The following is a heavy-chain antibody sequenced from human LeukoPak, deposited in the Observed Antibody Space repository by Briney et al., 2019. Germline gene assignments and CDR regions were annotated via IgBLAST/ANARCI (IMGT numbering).Heavy chain of an antibody. CDR2: IYYSGST. D-gene: IGHD3-22*01. J-gene: IGHJ4*02. Sequence: SETLSLTCTVSGGSISSGDYYWSWIRQPPGKGLEWIGYIYYSGSTYYNPSLKSRVTKSVHTSKNQFSLKLSSVTAADTAVYYCASDYYDSSGYRDWGQGTLVTVSS. CDR1: GGSISSGDYY. CDR3: ASDYYDSSGYRD. V-gene: IGHV4-30-4*01.